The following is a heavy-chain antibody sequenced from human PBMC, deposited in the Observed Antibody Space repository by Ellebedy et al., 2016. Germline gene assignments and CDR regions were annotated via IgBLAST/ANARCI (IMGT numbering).Heavy chain of an antibody. CDR1: GFTVSGNY. V-gene: IGHV3-53*01. J-gene: IGHJ4*02. CDR3: AKKHGVRFGGKYYFDY. CDR2: IYTDGTA. D-gene: IGHD2-8*01. Sequence: GESLKISCAASGFTVSGNYMSWVRQAPGQGLEWVSLIYTDGTAYYADSVRGRFTISRDNSENMLYLQMNSLRADDTAIYYCAKKHGVRFGGKYYFDYWGQGILVTVSS.